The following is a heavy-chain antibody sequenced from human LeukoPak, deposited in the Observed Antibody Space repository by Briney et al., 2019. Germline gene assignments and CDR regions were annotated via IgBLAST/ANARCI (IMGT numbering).Heavy chain of an antibody. CDR3: AKDKAYYYGSGSYYKGGFDY. D-gene: IGHD3-10*01. CDR2: ISSSSSYI. Sequence: GGSLRLSCAASGFTFSSYSMNWVRQAPGKGLEWVSSISSSSSYIYYADSVKGRFTISRDNAKNSLYLQMNSLRAEDTALYYCAKDKAYYYGSGSYYKGGFDYWGQGTLVTVSS. J-gene: IGHJ4*02. V-gene: IGHV3-21*04. CDR1: GFTFSSYS.